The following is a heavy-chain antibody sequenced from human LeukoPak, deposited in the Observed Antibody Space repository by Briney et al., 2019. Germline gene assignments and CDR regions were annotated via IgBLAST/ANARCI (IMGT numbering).Heavy chain of an antibody. CDR1: GFTFSSYG. CDR2: ISGSGGST. V-gene: IGHV3-23*01. D-gene: IGHD3-10*01. J-gene: IGHJ4*02. CDR3: AKGGRGITMVRGDTPIDY. Sequence: PGGSLRLSCAASGFTFSSYGMSWVRQAPGKGLEWVSAISGSGGSTYYADSVKGWFTISRDNSKNTLYLQMNSLRAEDTAVYYCAKGGRGITMVRGDTPIDYWGQGTLVTVSS.